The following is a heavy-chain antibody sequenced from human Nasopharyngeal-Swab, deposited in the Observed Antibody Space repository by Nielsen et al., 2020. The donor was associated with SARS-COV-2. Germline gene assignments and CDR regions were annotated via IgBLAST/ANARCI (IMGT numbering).Heavy chain of an antibody. Sequence: GSLRLSCTVSGGSISSYYWTWIRQSPGKGLEWIGYIYYSGSTDFNPSLKSRVTISVDTSKNQFSLKLSSVTAADTAVYYCASIAAAGTWGQGTLVTVSS. CDR2: IYYSGST. CDR3: ASIAAAGT. CDR1: GGSISSYY. J-gene: IGHJ4*02. D-gene: IGHD6-13*01. V-gene: IGHV4-59*12.